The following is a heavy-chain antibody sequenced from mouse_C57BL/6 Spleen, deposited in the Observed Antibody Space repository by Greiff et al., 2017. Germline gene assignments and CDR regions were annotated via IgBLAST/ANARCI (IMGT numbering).Heavy chain of an antibody. CDR2: IYPSDSET. CDR1: GYTFTSYW. Sequence: QVQLQQPGAELVRPGSSVKLSCKASGYTFTSYWMDWVKQRPGQGLEWIGNIYPSDSETHDNQKFKDKATLTVDKSSSTAYMQLSSLTSEDSAVYYSARWNYYGSSFYFDYWGQGTTLTVSS. J-gene: IGHJ2*01. D-gene: IGHD1-1*01. CDR3: ARWNYYGSSFYFDY. V-gene: IGHV1-61*01.